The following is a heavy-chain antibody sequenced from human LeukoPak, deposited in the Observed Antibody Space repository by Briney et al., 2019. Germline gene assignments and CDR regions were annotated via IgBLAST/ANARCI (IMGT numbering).Heavy chain of an antibody. CDR2: ISGSGGST. CDR3: AKTGDSSGFYYGVDY. Sequence: GGSLRLSCVASGFTFSSYAMTWVRQAPRKGLEWVSAISGSGGSTYYADSVKGRFTISRDNSKNTLYVQMNSLRAEDTAVYYCAKTGDSSGFYYGVDYWGQGTLVTVSS. D-gene: IGHD3-22*01. V-gene: IGHV3-23*01. J-gene: IGHJ4*02. CDR1: GFTFSSYA.